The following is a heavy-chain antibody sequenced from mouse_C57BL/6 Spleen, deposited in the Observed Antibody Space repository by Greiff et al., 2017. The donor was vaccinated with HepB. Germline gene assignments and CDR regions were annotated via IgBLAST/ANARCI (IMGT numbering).Heavy chain of an antibody. CDR1: GYTFTSYW. Sequence: VQLQQSGPVLARPGASVKMSCKTSGYTFTSYWMHWVKQRPGQGLEWIGAIYPGNSDTSYNQKFKGKAKLTAVTSASTAYMELSSLTNEDSAVYYCTGTMVTTYYFDYWGQGTTLTVSS. CDR3: TGTMVTTYYFDY. D-gene: IGHD2-2*01. V-gene: IGHV1-5*01. CDR2: IYPGNSDT. J-gene: IGHJ2*01.